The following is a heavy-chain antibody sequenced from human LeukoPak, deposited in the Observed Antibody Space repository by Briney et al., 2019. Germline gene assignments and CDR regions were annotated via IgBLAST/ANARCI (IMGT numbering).Heavy chain of an antibody. CDR2: ISSSSSHI. V-gene: IGHV3-21*04. Sequence: GGSLRLSCAASGFTFSSYTMNWVRQAPGKGLEWVSFISSSSSHIYYADSLKGRFTISRDNAKNSLYLQMNSLRTEDTALYYCAPAPYYDILAGYSWGQGTLVTVSS. CDR1: GFTFSSYT. CDR3: APAPYYDILAGYS. D-gene: IGHD3-9*01. J-gene: IGHJ4*02.